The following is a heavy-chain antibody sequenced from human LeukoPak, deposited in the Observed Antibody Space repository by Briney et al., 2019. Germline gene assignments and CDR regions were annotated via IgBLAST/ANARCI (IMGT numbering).Heavy chain of an antibody. Sequence: ASVKVSCKASGYTFTGYYMHWVRQAPGQGLEWMGWINPNSGGTNYAQKFQGRVTMTRDTSISTAYMELSRLRSDDTAVYYCARVLGSGRTWLDPWGQGTLVTVSS. CDR3: ARVLGSGRTWLDP. V-gene: IGHV1-2*02. CDR1: GYTFTGYY. J-gene: IGHJ5*02. CDR2: INPNSGGT. D-gene: IGHD3-10*01.